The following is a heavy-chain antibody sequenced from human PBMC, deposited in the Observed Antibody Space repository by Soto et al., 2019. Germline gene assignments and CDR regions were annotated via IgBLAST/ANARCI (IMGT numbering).Heavy chain of an antibody. CDR3: LRERVRTRGYLGQ. D-gene: IGHD3-22*01. CDR1: GFTFSTYY. Sequence: GWSLRLSCAASGFTFSTYYMGWVRQAPGKGLEWVANIKQDGSVKNYVDSVKGRFTVSRDNAKNSLYLQMNSLRADDTALYYCLRERVRTRGYLGQWGQGTQVNVSP. CDR2: IKQDGSVK. J-gene: IGHJ4*02. V-gene: IGHV3-7*05.